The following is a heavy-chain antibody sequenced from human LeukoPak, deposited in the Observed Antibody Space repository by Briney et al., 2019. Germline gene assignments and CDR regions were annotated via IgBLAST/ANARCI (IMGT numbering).Heavy chain of an antibody. J-gene: IGHJ5*02. D-gene: IGHD2-15*01. CDR3: ARDVVAAATGVNWFDP. Sequence: GGSLRLSCAASGFTFSSYSMNWVRQAPGKGLEWVSSISSSSSYIYYADSVKGRFTISRDNAKNSLYPQMNSLRAEDTAVYYCARDVVAAATGVNWFDPWGQGTLVTVSS. V-gene: IGHV3-21*01. CDR1: GFTFSSYS. CDR2: ISSSSSYI.